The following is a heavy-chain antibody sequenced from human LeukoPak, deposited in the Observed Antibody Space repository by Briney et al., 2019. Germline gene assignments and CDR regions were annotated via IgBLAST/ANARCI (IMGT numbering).Heavy chain of an antibody. D-gene: IGHD6-13*01. CDR3: VNLSSSWYIAY. V-gene: IGHV4-59*12. CDR1: GGSMSNYY. Sequence: SETLSLTCTVSGGSMSNYYWSWIRQPPGKGLEWIGYIYYSGSTNYNPSLKSRVTISVDTSKNKFSLKLRSVTAADTAVYYCVNLSSSWYIAYWGQGTLVTVSS. J-gene: IGHJ4*02. CDR2: IYYSGST.